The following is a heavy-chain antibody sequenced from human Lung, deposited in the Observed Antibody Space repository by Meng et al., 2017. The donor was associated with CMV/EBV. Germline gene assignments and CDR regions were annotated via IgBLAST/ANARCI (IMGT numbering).Heavy chain of an antibody. Sequence: HVELGESGPALVKPTETRSLTCAVSGDSITNHNWWAWVRQPPGKGLEWIGEIPHRGSSAYTPSLKSRVSMSIDKSKNQFSLKLTSVTAADTAVYHCLRRSGGSVWGQGTLVTVSS. V-gene: IGHV4-4*02. D-gene: IGHD3-10*01. CDR3: LRRSGGSV. CDR1: GDSITNHNW. CDR2: IPHRGSS. J-gene: IGHJ1*01.